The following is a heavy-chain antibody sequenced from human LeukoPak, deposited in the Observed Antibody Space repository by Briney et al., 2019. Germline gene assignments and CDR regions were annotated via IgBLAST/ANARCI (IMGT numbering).Heavy chain of an antibody. CDR3: ARAYSSGWYHLDPVFDY. J-gene: IGHJ4*02. CDR2: IYYSGST. D-gene: IGHD6-19*01. Sequence: SETLSLTCTVSGGSISSYYWSWIRQPPGKGLEWIGYIYYSGSTNYNPSLKSRVTISVDTSKNQFSLKLSSVTAADTAVYYCARAYSSGWYHLDPVFDYRGQGTLVTVSS. V-gene: IGHV4-59*01. CDR1: GGSISSYY.